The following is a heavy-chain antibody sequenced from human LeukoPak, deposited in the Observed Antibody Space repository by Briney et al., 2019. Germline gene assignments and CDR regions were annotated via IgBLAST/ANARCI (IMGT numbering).Heavy chain of an antibody. D-gene: IGHD3-22*01. V-gene: IGHV3-30*19. Sequence: PGRSLRLSCAASGFTFSKYGMHWVRQAPGKGLEWVAVISYDGSNKYYADSVKGRFTISRDNSKNTLYLQMNSLRAEDTAVYYCARFYDSSGFFDYWGQGTLVTVSS. CDR3: ARFYDSSGFFDY. CDR1: GFTFSKYG. J-gene: IGHJ4*02. CDR2: ISYDGSNK.